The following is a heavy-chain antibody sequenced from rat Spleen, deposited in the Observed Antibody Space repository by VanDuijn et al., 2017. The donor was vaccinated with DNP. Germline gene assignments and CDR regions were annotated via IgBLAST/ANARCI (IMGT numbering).Heavy chain of an antibody. J-gene: IGHJ3*01. V-gene: IGHV5-25*01. Sequence: EVQLVESGGGLVQPGRSMKLSCAASGFTFSNYYMAWVRQAPTKGLEWVASITSSGGSTYYRDSVKGRFTISRDNAKNTLYLQMNSLRSEDSATYYCASHEAYWGQGTLVTVSS. CDR3: ASHEAY. CDR1: GFTFSNYY. CDR2: ITSSGGST.